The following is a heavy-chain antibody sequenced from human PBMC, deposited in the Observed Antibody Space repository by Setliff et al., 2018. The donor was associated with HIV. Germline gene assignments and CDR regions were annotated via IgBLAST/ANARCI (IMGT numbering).Heavy chain of an antibody. V-gene: IGHV1-2*02. D-gene: IGHD6-19*01. CDR2: INSASGGT. Sequence: GASVKVSCKASGYTFTDYYIHWVRQAPGQGLEWMGWINSASGGTNYAQNFQGRVTVTRDTSASTAYMERSSLRSEDTAVYYCARVQRHSGWYEGNYFDYWGQGTLGTVSS. CDR3: ARVQRHSGWYEGNYFDY. J-gene: IGHJ4*02. CDR1: GYTFTDYY.